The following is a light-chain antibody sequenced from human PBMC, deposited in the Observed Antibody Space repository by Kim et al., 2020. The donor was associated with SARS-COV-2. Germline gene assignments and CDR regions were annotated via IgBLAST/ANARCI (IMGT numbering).Light chain of an antibody. CDR1: QSVLYSSNNKNY. Sequence: ATINCKSSQSVLYSSNNKNYFAWYQQKPGQPPKLLIYWASTRESGVPDRFSGSGSGTDFTLTISSLQAEDVAVYYCQQYYSTPPTFGGGTKVDIK. CDR2: WAS. CDR3: QQYYSTPPT. V-gene: IGKV4-1*01. J-gene: IGKJ4*01.